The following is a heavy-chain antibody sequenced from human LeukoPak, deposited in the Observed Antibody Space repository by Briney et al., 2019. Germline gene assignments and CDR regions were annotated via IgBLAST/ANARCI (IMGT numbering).Heavy chain of an antibody. V-gene: IGHV4-30-4*08. CDR2: ISYSGST. CDR3: ARGTGQHYGVDSDIDY. CDR1: GASVSSRDHY. Sequence: SETLSLTCTVSGASVSSRDHYWGWIRQPPGQGLEWIGYISYSGSTYYNPSLQSRITISEDMSKNQFSLRLNSVTAADTAVYYCARGTGQHYGVDSDIDYWGQGISVTVSS. J-gene: IGHJ4*02. D-gene: IGHD4-23*01.